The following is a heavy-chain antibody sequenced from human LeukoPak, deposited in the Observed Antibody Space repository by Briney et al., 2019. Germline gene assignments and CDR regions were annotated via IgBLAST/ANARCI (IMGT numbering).Heavy chain of an antibody. J-gene: IGHJ6*03. CDR3: ARGRGYCSGGSCSTSYYYYMDV. Sequence: ASVKVSCKASGYTFTSYDINWVRQATGQGLEWMGWMNPISGNTGHAQKFQGRVTMTRDTSISTAYMELSSLRSEDTAVYYCARGRGYCSGGSCSTSYYYYMDVWGKGTTVTVSS. V-gene: IGHV1-8*01. CDR1: GYTFTSYD. CDR2: MNPISGNT. D-gene: IGHD2-15*01.